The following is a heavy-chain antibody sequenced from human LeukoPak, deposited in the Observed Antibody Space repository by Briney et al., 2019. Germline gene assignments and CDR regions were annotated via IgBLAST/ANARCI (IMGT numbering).Heavy chain of an antibody. J-gene: IGHJ4*02. CDR2: IRSSSET. CDR1: GFTFSQYS. Sequence: GGSLRLSCAASGFTFSQYSMNWVRQAPGKGLEWVSHIRSSSETFYADSVKGRFTISRDNAKNSLYLQMNSLRAEDTALYYCAKDLDSSGYYSSGLDYWGQGTLVTVSS. V-gene: IGHV3-48*04. CDR3: AKDLDSSGYYSSGLDY. D-gene: IGHD3-22*01.